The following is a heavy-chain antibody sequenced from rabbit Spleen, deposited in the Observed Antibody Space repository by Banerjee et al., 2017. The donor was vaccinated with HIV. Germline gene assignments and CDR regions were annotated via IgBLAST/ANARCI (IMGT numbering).Heavy chain of an antibody. V-gene: IGHV1S40*01. J-gene: IGHJ4*01. CDR1: GVSFSGNSY. D-gene: IGHD1-1*01. CDR2: INTYTGKS. CDR3: ARDLIGIIGWNFYL. Sequence: QSLEESGGDLVKPGASLTLTCIASGVSFSGNSYMCWVRQAPGKGLEWIACINTYTGKSVYASWATGRFTISRTSSITVTLQMTSLTAADTATYFCARDLIGIIGWNFYLWGQGTLVTVS.